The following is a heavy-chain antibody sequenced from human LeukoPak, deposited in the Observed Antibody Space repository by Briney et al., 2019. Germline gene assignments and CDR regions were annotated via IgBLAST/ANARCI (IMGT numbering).Heavy chain of an antibody. CDR2: INHGGST. D-gene: IGHD1-26*01. CDR3: ARSDGAGATDY. V-gene: IGHV4-34*01. Sequence: SETLSLTCAVYGGSFSGYYWSWIRQPPGKGLEWIGEINHGGSTNYNPSLKSRVTISVDTSKNQFSLKLSSVTAADTAVYYCARSDGAGATDYWGQGTLVTVSS. J-gene: IGHJ4*02. CDR1: GGSFSGYY.